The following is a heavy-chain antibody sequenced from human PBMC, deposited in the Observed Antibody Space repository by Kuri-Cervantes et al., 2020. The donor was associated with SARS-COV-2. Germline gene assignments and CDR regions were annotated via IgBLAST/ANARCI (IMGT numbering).Heavy chain of an antibody. CDR3: ARDRSGYEYYDFLNYMDV. CDR2: IYHSGST. Sequence: SETLSLTCTVSGGSISSGSYYWGWIRQPPGKGLEWIGSIYHSGSTYYNPSLKSRVTISVDTSKNQFSLKLSSVTAADTAVYYCARDRSGYEYYDFLNYMDVWGKGTTVTVSS. J-gene: IGHJ6*03. D-gene: IGHD3-9*01. V-gene: IGHV4-39*07. CDR1: GGSISSGSYY.